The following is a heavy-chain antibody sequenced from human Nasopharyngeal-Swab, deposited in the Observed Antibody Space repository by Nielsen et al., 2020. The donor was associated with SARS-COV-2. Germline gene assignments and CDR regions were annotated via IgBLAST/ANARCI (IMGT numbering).Heavy chain of an antibody. D-gene: IGHD4-17*01. V-gene: IGHV1-46*01. Sequence: WVRQAPGHGLEWMGIINPKGGSTNYAQKFLGRITMTRDTPTTTVYMELSSLRSEDTAVYYCARDIGDYRSFAYWGQGTLVTVSS. CDR3: ARDIGDYRSFAY. J-gene: IGHJ4*02. CDR2: INPKGGST.